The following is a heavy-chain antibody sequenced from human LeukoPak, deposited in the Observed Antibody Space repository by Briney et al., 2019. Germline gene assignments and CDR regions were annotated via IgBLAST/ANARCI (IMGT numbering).Heavy chain of an antibody. D-gene: IGHD3-10*01. V-gene: IGHV1-24*01. Sequence: ASVKVSCKVSGYTLTELSMHWVRQAPGKGLEWMGGFDPEDGETIYAQKFQGRVTITADESTSTAYMELSSLRSEDTAVYYCASPSMVRGVYYMDVWGKGTTVTVSS. J-gene: IGHJ6*03. CDR1: GYTLTELS. CDR2: FDPEDGET. CDR3: ASPSMVRGVYYMDV.